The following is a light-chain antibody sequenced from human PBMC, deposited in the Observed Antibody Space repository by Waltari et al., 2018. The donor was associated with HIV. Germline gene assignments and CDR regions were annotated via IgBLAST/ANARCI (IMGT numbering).Light chain of an antibody. J-gene: IGLJ3*02. CDR2: DDS. CDR3: QVWDTNSHHPGV. Sequence: SYVLTQPPSVSVAPGKTARITCGGNNIGSKSVHWYQQKPGQAPVLVIYDDSHRPSGIPERFSGSNSGNTATLTISRVEAGDEADYYCQVWDTNSHHPGVFGGGTKLTVL. CDR1: NIGSKS. V-gene: IGLV3-21*04.